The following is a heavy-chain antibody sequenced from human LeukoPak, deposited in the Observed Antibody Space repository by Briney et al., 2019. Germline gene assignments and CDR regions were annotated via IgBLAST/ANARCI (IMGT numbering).Heavy chain of an antibody. Sequence: ASVNVSCKASGYTFTDYYIHWLRQAPGPGLELMGWINPNSGGTNYAQQFRGRVTMTRDTSISTAYMELSRLTSDDTAVYYGARDFRDYFFYYWGHGTLVTVSS. CDR1: GYTFTDYY. V-gene: IGHV1-2*02. CDR3: ARDFRDYFFYY. CDR2: INPNSGGT. J-gene: IGHJ4*01.